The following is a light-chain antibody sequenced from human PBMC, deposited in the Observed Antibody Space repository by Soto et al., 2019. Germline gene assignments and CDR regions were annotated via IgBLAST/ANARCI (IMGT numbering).Light chain of an antibody. Sequence: QSVLTQPHSVSGAPGQRVTISCTGSSSNIGSGYDVHWYHQLPGTAPKLLIYGNSNRPSGVPDRISGSKSGTSASLAITGLQAEDEADYYCQSYDSSLSAVVFGGGTKLTVL. CDR1: SSNIGSGYD. CDR2: GNS. CDR3: QSYDSSLSAVV. J-gene: IGLJ2*01. V-gene: IGLV1-40*01.